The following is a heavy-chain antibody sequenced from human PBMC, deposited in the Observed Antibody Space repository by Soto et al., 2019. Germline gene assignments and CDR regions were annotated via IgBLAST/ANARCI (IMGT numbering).Heavy chain of an antibody. V-gene: IGHV1-69*01. CDR1: GGTFSSYA. Sequence: QVQLVQSGAEVKKPGSSVNVSCKAAGGTFSSYAISWVRQAPGQGLEWMGGIIPIFGTANYAQKFQGRVTITADESTSTAYMELSSLRSEDTAVYYCASNYYDSSGYYMGYFDYWGQGTLVTVSS. J-gene: IGHJ4*02. D-gene: IGHD3-22*01. CDR3: ASNYYDSSGYYMGYFDY. CDR2: IIPIFGTA.